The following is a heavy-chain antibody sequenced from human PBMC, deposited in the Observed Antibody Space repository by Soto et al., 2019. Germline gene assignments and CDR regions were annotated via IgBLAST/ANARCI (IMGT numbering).Heavy chain of an antibody. CDR1: GGSISSYY. Sequence: SETLSLTCTVSGGSISSYYWSWIRQPAGKGLEWIGRIYTSGSTNYNPSLKSRVTMSVDTSKNQFSLKLSSVTAADTAVYYCARYPSLTGDRNWFDPWGQGTLVTVSS. J-gene: IGHJ5*02. CDR3: ARYPSLTGDRNWFDP. V-gene: IGHV4-4*07. D-gene: IGHD7-27*01. CDR2: IYTSGST.